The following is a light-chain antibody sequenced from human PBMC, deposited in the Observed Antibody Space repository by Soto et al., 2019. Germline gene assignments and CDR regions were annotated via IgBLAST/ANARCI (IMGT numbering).Light chain of an antibody. Sequence: EIVLTQSPGTLSLSPGERATLSCRASQSVNNNYLAWYQQKPGQAPSLLIYGASRRATGIPDRFSGSGSGTDFTLTISRLEPEDFAVYSCQQYGSSPLTFGGGTKVEI. CDR3: QQYGSSPLT. CDR2: GAS. V-gene: IGKV3-20*01. J-gene: IGKJ4*01. CDR1: QSVNNNY.